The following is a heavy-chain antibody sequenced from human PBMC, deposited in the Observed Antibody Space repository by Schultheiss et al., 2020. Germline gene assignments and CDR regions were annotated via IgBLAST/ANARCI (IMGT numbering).Heavy chain of an antibody. Sequence: SQPLSLTCAVYGGSFSGYYWSWIRQPPGKGLEWIGEIYHSGSTNYNPSLKSRVTISVDTSKNQFSLKLSSVTAADTAVYYCARLGVRYQLWSNWFDPWGQGTLVNGYS. CDR3: ARLGVRYQLWSNWFDP. D-gene: IGHD2-2*01. CDR1: GGSFSGYY. J-gene: IGHJ5*02. V-gene: IGHV4-34*01. CDR2: IYHSGST.